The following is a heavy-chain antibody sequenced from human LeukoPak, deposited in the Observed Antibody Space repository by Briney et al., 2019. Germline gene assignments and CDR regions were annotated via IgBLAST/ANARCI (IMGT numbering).Heavy chain of an antibody. CDR3: AKAGGLQSSGNWFDP. CDR1: EFTFSSYA. Sequence: QPGASLRLSCAASEFTFSSYAMSWVRQAPGKGLEWVSAISGSGGNTYYADSVKGRFTISRDSSKNTLYLQMNSLRAEDTAVYYCAKAGGLQSSGNWFDPWGQGTLVTVSS. V-gene: IGHV3-23*01. J-gene: IGHJ5*02. D-gene: IGHD4-11*01. CDR2: ISGSGGNT.